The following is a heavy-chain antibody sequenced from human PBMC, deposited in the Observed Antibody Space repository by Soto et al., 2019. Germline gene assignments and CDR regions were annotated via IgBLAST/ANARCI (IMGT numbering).Heavy chain of an antibody. V-gene: IGHV3-74*01. D-gene: IGHD4-17*01. CDR3: ARGPVMAHDFGDH. CDR1: GFTFSNYW. J-gene: IGHJ4*02. Sequence: EVQLVESGGGLVQPGGSLRLSCAASGFTFSNYWMHWVRQVPRKGLVWVSRISSDGNSTSYADSVKGRFIISRDNAKNTLYLQVNSLRGEDTAVYYWARGPVMAHDFGDHWGQGTLVAVSS. CDR2: ISSDGNST.